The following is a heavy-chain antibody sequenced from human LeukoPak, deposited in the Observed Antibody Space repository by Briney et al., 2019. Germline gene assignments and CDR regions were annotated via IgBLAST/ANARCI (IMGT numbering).Heavy chain of an antibody. CDR2: IIPILGIA. CDR1: GGTFSSYA. J-gene: IGHJ6*02. CDR3: ASSSSGWYGMDV. V-gene: IGHV1-69*04. Sequence: SGKVSCKASGGTFSSYAISWVRQAPGQGLEWMGRIIPILGIANYAQKFQGRVTITADKSTSTAYMELSSLRSEDTAVYYCASSSSGWYGMDVWGQGTTVTVS. D-gene: IGHD6-19*01.